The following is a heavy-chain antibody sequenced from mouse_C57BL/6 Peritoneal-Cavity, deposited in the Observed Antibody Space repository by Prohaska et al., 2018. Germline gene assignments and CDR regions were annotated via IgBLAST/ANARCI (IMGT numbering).Heavy chain of an antibody. V-gene: IGHV1-26*01. Sequence: QSHGKSLEWIGDINPNNGGTSYNQKFKGKATLTVDKSSSTAYMELRSLTSEDSAVYYCARWDSNWYSDVWGTG. D-gene: IGHD2-5*01. J-gene: IGHJ1*03. CDR2: INPNNGGT. CDR3: ARWDSNWYSDV.